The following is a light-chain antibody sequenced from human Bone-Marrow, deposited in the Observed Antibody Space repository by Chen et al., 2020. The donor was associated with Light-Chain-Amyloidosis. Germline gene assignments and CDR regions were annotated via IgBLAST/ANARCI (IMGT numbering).Light chain of an antibody. Sequence: EIVLTQSPGTLSLSPGERATRSCRASQSVRSDYLAWYKQKPGQAPRVVIYDVSSRATGIPDRFRGSGSGTDFTLTISRLEPEDSAVYFCQQYGGAPLTFGGGTKVEIK. CDR2: DVS. CDR1: QSVRSDY. V-gene: IGKV3-20*01. J-gene: IGKJ4*01. CDR3: QQYGGAPLT.